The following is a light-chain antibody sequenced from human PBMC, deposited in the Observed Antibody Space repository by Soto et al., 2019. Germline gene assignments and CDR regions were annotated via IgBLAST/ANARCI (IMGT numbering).Light chain of an antibody. CDR1: SSNIGHNY. Sequence: QSVLTKSPSVSAAPGQKVTISCSGSSSNIGHNYVSWYQQLPGTAPKLLIYDNNKRPSGIPDRVSGSKSGTSGTLDITGLQTVDEADYYCATWDGSRPGEVFGGRTKLTVL. V-gene: IGLV1-51*01. CDR3: ATWDGSRPGEV. J-gene: IGLJ3*02. CDR2: DNN.